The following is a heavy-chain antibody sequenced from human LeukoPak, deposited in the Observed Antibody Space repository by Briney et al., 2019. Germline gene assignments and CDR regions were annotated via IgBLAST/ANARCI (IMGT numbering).Heavy chain of an antibody. CDR3: ARSTVDYPPGIAAAVPDY. V-gene: IGHV4-34*01. D-gene: IGHD6-13*01. Sequence: SETLSLTCAVYSGSFSGYYWSWIRQPPGKGLEWIGEINHSGSTNYNPSLKSRVTISVDTSKNQFSLKLSSVTAADTAVYYCARSTVDYPPGIAAAVPDYWGQGTLVTVSS. J-gene: IGHJ4*02. CDR1: SGSFSGYY. CDR2: INHSGST.